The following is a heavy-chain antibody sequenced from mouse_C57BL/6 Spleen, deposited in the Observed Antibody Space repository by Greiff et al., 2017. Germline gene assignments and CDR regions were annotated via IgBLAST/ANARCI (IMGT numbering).Heavy chain of an antibody. J-gene: IGHJ4*01. Sequence: VQLQQSGPALVTPGASVKISCTASGYSFPGYSLNWLQPSHGTSLAWIGRFNPYNGATFYNQKFTGKATFTVDTSSSTAHMECLSLTSEDFAVKDWARAYGSSWGYARDDWGQGTSVTVSS. CDR3: ARAYGSSWGYARDD. CDR2: FNPYNGAT. CDR1: GYSFPGYS. D-gene: IGHD1-1*01. V-gene: IGHV1-37*01.